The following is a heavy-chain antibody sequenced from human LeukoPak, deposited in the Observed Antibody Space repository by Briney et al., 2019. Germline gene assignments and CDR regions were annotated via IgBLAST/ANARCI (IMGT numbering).Heavy chain of an antibody. Sequence: GGSLRLSCAVSGFSFDDYGLTWVRQAPGKGLEWVSGINWNGDSTDYADSVKGRFTISRDNAKNSLYLRMNSLRAEDTALYYCARALRVVITGSFDSCGQGTLVTVSS. CDR3: ARALRVVITGSFDS. D-gene: IGHD3-22*01. CDR2: INWNGDST. CDR1: GFSFDDYG. J-gene: IGHJ4*02. V-gene: IGHV3-20*04.